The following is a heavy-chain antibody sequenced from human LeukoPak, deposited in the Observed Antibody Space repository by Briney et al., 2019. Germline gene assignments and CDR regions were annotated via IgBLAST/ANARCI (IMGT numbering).Heavy chain of an antibody. D-gene: IGHD3-10*01. V-gene: IGHV3-23*01. J-gene: IGHJ4*02. CDR1: GFTFSSYG. Sequence: GGSLRLSCAASGFTFSSYGMSWVRQAPGKGLEWVSAISGSGGSTYYADSVKGRFTISRDNSKNTLYLQMNSLRAEDTAVYYCATYYYGSGSYIDYWGQGTLVTVSS. CDR3: ATYYYGSGSYIDY. CDR2: ISGSGGST.